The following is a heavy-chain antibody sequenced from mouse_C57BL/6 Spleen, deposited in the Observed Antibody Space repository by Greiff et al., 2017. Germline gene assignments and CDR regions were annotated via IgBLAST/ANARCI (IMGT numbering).Heavy chain of an antibody. CDR3: ARHGATVAYYAMDY. CDR2: ISNGGGST. V-gene: IGHV5-12*01. J-gene: IGHJ4*01. CDR1: GFTFSDYY. Sequence: EVMLVESGGGLVQPGGSLKLSCAASGFTFSDYYMYWVRQTPEKRLEWVAYISNGGGSTYYPDTVKGRFTISRDNAKNTLYLQMSRLKSEDTAMYYCARHGATVAYYAMDYWGQGTSVTVSS. D-gene: IGHD1-1*01.